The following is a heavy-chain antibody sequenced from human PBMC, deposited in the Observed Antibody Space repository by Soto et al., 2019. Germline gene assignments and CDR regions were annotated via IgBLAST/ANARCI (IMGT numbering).Heavy chain of an antibody. D-gene: IGHD3-22*01. Sequence: GGSLRLSCAASGFTFSSYWMSWVRQAPGKGLEWVANIKQDGSEKYYVDSVKGRFTISRDNAKNSLYLQMNSLRAEDTAVYYCARPYYYDSSGYYFWGQGTLVTVSS. V-gene: IGHV3-7*05. CDR1: GFTFSSYW. J-gene: IGHJ4*02. CDR3: ARPYYYDSSGYYF. CDR2: IKQDGSEK.